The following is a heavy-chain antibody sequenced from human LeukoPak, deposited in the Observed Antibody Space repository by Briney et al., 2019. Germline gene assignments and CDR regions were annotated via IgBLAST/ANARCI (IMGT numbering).Heavy chain of an antibody. V-gene: IGHV3-7*01. Sequence: GGSLRLSCAASRFAFSTYWMKWVRQAPGKGLEWVASIKDDGSANYYVDSVKGRFTISRDNAKNSLYLRMNSLRVEDTAVYYCARQKSGVAVAGPGDHWGQGTLVTVSS. CDR3: ARQKSGVAVAGPGDH. CDR2: IKDDGSAN. J-gene: IGHJ4*02. CDR1: RFAFSTYW. D-gene: IGHD6-19*01.